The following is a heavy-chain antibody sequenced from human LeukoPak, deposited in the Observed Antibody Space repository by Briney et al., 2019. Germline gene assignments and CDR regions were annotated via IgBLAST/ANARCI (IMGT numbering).Heavy chain of an antibody. CDR2: IYYGGST. V-gene: IGHV4-39*07. CDR1: GGSISSSSYY. J-gene: IGHJ4*02. D-gene: IGHD6-13*01. CDR3: ARAPLYSSSWFDY. Sequence: PSETLSLTCTVSGGSISSSSYYWGWIRQPPGKGLEWIGSIYYGGSTYYNPSLKSRVTISVDTSKNQFSLKLSSVTAADTAVYYCARAPLYSSSWFDYWGQGTLVTVSS.